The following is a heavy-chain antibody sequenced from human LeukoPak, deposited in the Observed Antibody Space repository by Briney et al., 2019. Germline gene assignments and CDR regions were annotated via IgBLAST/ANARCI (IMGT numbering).Heavy chain of an antibody. V-gene: IGHV4-34*01. CDR3: ARSGSYYVPTFDY. CDR2: INHSGST. D-gene: IGHD1-26*01. CDR1: GGSFSGYY. Sequence: SETLSLTCAVYGGSFSGYYWSWIRQPPGKGLEWIGEINHSGSTNYNPSLKSRVTISLDTSKNQFSLTLTSVSAADTAVYYCARSGSYYVPTFDYWGQGTLVTVSS. J-gene: IGHJ4*02.